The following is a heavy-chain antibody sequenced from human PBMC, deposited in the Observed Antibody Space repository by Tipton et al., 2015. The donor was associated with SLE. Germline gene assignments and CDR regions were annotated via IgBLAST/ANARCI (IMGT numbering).Heavy chain of an antibody. CDR3: ARGSRIVATIPYYFDY. Sequence: TLSLTCAVYGGSFSGYYWSWIRQPPGKGLEWIGEINHSGRTNYNPSLKSRVTISVDTSKNQFSLKLSSVTAADTAVYYCARGSRIVATIPYYFDYWGQGTLVTVSS. CDR2: INHSGRT. J-gene: IGHJ4*02. CDR1: GGSFSGYY. D-gene: IGHD5-12*01. V-gene: IGHV4-34*01.